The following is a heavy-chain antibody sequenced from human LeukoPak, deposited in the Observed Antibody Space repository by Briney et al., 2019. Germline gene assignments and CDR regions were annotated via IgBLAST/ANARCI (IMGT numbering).Heavy chain of an antibody. V-gene: IGHV3-53*01. D-gene: IGHD3-22*01. CDR2: LYAGGST. CDR1: GFTFSTYW. CDR3: ATWKFYYDSSGNYHGGHFDY. Sequence: GGSLRLSCAASGFTFSTYWMHWVRQAPGKGLEWVSTLYAGGSTYYGDSVKGRFSISRDNSKNTLFLQMDSLRAEDTAVYYCATWKFYYDSSGNYHGGHFDYWGQGTLVTVSS. J-gene: IGHJ4*02.